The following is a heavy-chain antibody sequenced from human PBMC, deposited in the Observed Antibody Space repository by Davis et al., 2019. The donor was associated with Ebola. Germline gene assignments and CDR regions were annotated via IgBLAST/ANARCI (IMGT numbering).Heavy chain of an antibody. Sequence: ASVKVSCKASGYTFIDHFIHWVRQAPGQGLEWMGWINPKSGGTMYGKRFRGRVTMTRDTSLSTAYMDLNRLASDDTAVYFCARDSSYTSNWEFEYWGQGILVTVSS. CDR1: GYTFIDHF. J-gene: IGHJ4*02. CDR3: ARDSSYTSNWEFEY. CDR2: INPKSGGT. D-gene: IGHD4-11*01. V-gene: IGHV1-2*02.